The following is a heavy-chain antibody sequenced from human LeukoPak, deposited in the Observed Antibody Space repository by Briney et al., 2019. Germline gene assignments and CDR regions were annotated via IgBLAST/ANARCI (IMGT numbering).Heavy chain of an antibody. D-gene: IGHD5-18*01. V-gene: IGHV3-53*01. Sequence: GGSLRLSCAASGFTVSSNYMSWVRQAPGKGLEWVSVIYSGGSTYYADSVKGRFTISRDNSKNTLYLQMNSLRAEDTAVYYCARVGYSYVFFDYWGQGILVTVSS. CDR3: ARVGYSYVFFDY. CDR1: GFTVSSNY. J-gene: IGHJ4*02. CDR2: IYSGGST.